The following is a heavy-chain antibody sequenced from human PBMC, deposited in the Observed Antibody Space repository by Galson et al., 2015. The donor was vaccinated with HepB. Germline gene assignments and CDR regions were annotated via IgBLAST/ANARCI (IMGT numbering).Heavy chain of an antibody. J-gene: IGHJ4*02. D-gene: IGHD3-3*01. CDR2: IGYDGNNK. CDR1: GFTFSSYG. CDR3: ARGPDTYDFWSGYSGFNY. V-gene: IGHV3-33*01. Sequence: SLRLSCAASGFTFSSYGMHWVRQAPGKGLEWVAIIGYDGNNKYYADSVKGRFTSSRDNSKNTLYLQMNSLRAEDTAVFYCARGPDTYDFWSGYSGFNYWGQGTLVTVSS.